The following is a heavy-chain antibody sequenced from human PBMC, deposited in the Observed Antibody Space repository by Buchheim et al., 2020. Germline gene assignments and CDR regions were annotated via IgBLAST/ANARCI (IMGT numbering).Heavy chain of an antibody. CDR1: GFTFSSYE. Sequence: EVQLVESGGGLVQPGGSLRLSCAASGFTFSSYEMNWVRQAPGKGLEWVSYISSSGSTIYYADSVKGRFTISRDNAKNSLYLQMNSLRAEDTAVYYCARVPYSSSYYYYMDVWGKGTT. D-gene: IGHD6-6*01. CDR3: ARVPYSSSYYYYMDV. J-gene: IGHJ6*03. CDR2: ISSSGSTI. V-gene: IGHV3-48*03.